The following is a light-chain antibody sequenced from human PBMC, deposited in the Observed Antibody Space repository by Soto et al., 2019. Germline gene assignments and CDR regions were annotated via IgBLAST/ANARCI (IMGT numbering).Light chain of an antibody. CDR2: DVS. V-gene: IGLV2-14*03. Sequence: QSALTQPASVSGSPGQSITISCTGTSSDIGGYDFVSWYQHHPGKVPKLMIYDVSSRPSGVSTSFSGSKSGNTAFLLISGLQAEDESDYYCCSYAYTTTLVVFGGGTKLTVL. J-gene: IGLJ3*02. CDR1: SSDIGGYDF. CDR3: CSYAYTTTLVV.